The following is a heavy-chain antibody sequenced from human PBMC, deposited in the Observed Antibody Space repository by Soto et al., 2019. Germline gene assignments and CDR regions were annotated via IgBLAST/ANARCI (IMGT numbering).Heavy chain of an antibody. D-gene: IGHD3-16*01. CDR3: ARRYGWAFDI. V-gene: IGHV4-59*08. CDR2: IYYSGST. Sequence: QVQLQESGPALVKPSETLSLTCTVSGGSISSYYWSWIRQPPGKGLEWIGYIYYSGSTNYNPSLKSRVTISVDTSKNQFSLKLSSVTAADTAVYYCARRYGWAFDIWGQGTMVTVSS. J-gene: IGHJ3*02. CDR1: GGSISSYY.